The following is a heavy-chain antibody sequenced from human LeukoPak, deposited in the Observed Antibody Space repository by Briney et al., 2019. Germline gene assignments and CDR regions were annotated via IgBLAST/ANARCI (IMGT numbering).Heavy chain of an antibody. CDR1: GGSISSYY. V-gene: IGHV4-34*01. CDR2: INHSGST. J-gene: IGHJ4*02. CDR3: AGIRDGCNMVDY. D-gene: IGHD5-24*01. Sequence: SETLSLTCTVSGGSISSYYWSWIRQPPGKGLEWIGEINHSGSTNYNPSLKSRVTISVDTSKNQFSLKLSSVTAADTAVYYCAGIRDGCNMVDYWGQGTLVTVSS.